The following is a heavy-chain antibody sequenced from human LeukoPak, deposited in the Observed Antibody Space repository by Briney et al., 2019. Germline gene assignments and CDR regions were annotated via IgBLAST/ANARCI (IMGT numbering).Heavy chain of an antibody. Sequence: ASVKVSCKASGYTFTSYAMHWVRQAPGQGLEWMGGIIPIFGTANYAQKFQGRVTITADKSTSTAYMELSSLRSEDTAVYYCARGKYSSGWTDYWGQGTLVTVSS. V-gene: IGHV1-69*06. J-gene: IGHJ4*02. D-gene: IGHD6-19*01. CDR3: ARGKYSSGWTDY. CDR2: IIPIFGTA. CDR1: GYTFTSYA.